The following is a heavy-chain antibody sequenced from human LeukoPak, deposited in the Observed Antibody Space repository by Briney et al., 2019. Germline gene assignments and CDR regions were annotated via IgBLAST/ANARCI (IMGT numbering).Heavy chain of an antibody. Sequence: SSSSYYWGWIRQSPGKGLEWVSSISGSGGSTYYADSVKGRFTISRDSSKNTLFLQMNSLRAEDSAVYYCAKGAFCSGGSCYSDAFDIWGQGTMVTVSS. CDR2: ISGSGGST. J-gene: IGHJ3*02. D-gene: IGHD2-15*01. CDR1: SSSSYY. V-gene: IGHV3-23*01. CDR3: AKGAFCSGGSCYSDAFDI.